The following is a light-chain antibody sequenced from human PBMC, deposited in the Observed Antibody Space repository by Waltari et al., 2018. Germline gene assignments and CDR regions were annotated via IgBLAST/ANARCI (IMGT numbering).Light chain of an antibody. J-gene: IGKJ2*01. Sequence: DIQMTQSPSTLSASVGDRVTITCRASQSISRWVAWYQQKPGKAPKLLIYKASSLETGVPSRFSGSESGTEFTLTISSLQPDDFATYYCQQYNSYPYTFGQGTKLEIK. CDR3: QQYNSYPYT. V-gene: IGKV1-5*03. CDR1: QSISRW. CDR2: KAS.